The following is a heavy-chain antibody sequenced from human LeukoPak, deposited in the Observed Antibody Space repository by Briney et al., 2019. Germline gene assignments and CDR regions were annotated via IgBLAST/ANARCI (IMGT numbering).Heavy chain of an antibody. Sequence: PSETLSLTCTVSGVSINSYYWNWIRQPPGKGLEWIGYIYYSGSTNYNPSLRSRVTISLGTSKKQFSLKLSSVTAADTAVYYCARGHYDSSGYYYLDYWGQGTLVTVSS. J-gene: IGHJ4*02. CDR3: ARGHYDSSGYYYLDY. CDR1: GVSINSYY. D-gene: IGHD3-22*01. CDR2: IYYSGST. V-gene: IGHV4-59*01.